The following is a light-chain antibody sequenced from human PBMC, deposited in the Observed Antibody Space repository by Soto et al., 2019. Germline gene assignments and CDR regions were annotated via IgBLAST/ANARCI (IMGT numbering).Light chain of an antibody. J-gene: IGKJ1*01. CDR2: RAS. CDR1: QTISTW. V-gene: IGKV1-5*03. CDR3: QQYNTFSPWT. Sequence: DIQMTQSPSTLSASVGDRVTITCRASQTISTWLAWYQQKPGKAPKLLIYRASSLESGVPSRFSGSGSGTEFTLTISSLQPDEFVTYYCQQYNTFSPWTFGQGPKVEIK.